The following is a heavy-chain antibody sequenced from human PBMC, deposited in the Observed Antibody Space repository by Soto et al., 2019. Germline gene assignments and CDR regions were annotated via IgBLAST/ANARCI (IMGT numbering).Heavy chain of an antibody. CDR2: INTYNGNT. Sequence: QVQLVQSGAEVKKPGASVKVSCKASGYTFTNYGISWVRQAPGQGLEWMGRINTYNGNTNHAQKLQGRVTMTTDTSTSTAYMELRSLRSDDTAVYYFARGVGSGTYYIQYNWFDPWGQGTLVTVSS. V-gene: IGHV1-18*01. J-gene: IGHJ5*02. CDR1: GYTFTNYG. CDR3: ARGVGSGTYYIQYNWFDP. D-gene: IGHD3-10*01.